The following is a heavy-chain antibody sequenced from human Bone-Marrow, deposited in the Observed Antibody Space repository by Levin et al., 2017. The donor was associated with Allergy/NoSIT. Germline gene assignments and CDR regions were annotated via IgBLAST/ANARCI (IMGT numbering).Heavy chain of an antibody. D-gene: IGHD3-10*01. J-gene: IGHJ4*02. CDR2: IYYPGNT. Sequence: SETLSLTCTVSGESVSSSGFYWTWIRQYPGKGLEWIGHIYYPGNTSYNPSLKSRVSISEDRSKNQFSLKLDSVTATDTAVYYCARESVYYGSGSWIDCWGQGTLVTVSS. CDR3: ARESVYYGSGSWIDC. V-gene: IGHV4-31*02. CDR1: GESVSSSGFY.